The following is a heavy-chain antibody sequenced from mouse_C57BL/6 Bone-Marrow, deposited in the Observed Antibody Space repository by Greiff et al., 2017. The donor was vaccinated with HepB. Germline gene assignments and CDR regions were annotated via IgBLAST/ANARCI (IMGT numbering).Heavy chain of an antibody. J-gene: IGHJ3*01. Sequence: EVQLVESEGGLVQPGSSMKLSCTASGFTFSDYYMPWVRQVPEKGLEWVANINYDGSSTYYLDSLKSRFIISRDNAKNILYLQMSSLKSEDTATYYCAREDYGTSAWFAYWGQGTLVTVSA. CDR2: INYDGSST. V-gene: IGHV5-16*01. D-gene: IGHD1-1*01. CDR1: GFTFSDYY. CDR3: AREDYGTSAWFAY.